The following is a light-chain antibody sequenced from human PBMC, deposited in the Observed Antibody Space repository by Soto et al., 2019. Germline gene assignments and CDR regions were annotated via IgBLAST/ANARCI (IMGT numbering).Light chain of an antibody. CDR1: QSFSSSF. J-gene: IGKJ1*01. CDR3: QQYASSVT. Sequence: EIVLTQSPGSLSLSPGERATLSCRASQSFSSSFFAWYQQKRGQAPRLLMYALSSRATVLPDRFIGSGSGTDSTIISSRLEPEDFAVYYCQQYASSVTFGQGTKVEIK. CDR2: ALS. V-gene: IGKV3-20*01.